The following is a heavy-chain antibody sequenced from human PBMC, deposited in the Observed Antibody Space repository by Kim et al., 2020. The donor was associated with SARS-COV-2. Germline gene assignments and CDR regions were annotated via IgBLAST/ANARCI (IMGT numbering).Heavy chain of an antibody. Sequence: ASVKVSCKASGYTFTGYYMHWVRQAPGQGLEWMGWINPNSGGTNYAQKFQGWVTMTRDTSISTAYMELSRLRSDDTAVYYCAREVRIAAGGGYGMDVWGQGTTVTVSS. V-gene: IGHV1-2*04. J-gene: IGHJ6*02. CDR1: GYTFTGYY. D-gene: IGHD6-13*01. CDR2: INPNSGGT. CDR3: AREVRIAAGGGYGMDV.